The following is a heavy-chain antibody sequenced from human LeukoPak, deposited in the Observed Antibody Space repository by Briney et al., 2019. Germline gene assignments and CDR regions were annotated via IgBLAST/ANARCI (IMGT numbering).Heavy chain of an antibody. V-gene: IGHV1-8*01. CDR1: GYTFTSYD. CDR2: MNPNSGNT. Sequence: ASVKVSCKASGYTFTSYDINWVRQATGQGLEWMGWMNPNSGNTGYAQKFQGRVTMTTDTSTNTAHMELRSLRSDDTAMYYCARDLAVVTAFGQHAFDLWGQGTMVTVSS. J-gene: IGHJ3*01. D-gene: IGHD2-21*02. CDR3: ARDLAVVTAFGQHAFDL.